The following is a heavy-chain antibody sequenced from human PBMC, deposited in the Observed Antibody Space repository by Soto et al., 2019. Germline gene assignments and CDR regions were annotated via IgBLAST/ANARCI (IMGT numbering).Heavy chain of an antibody. CDR1: ADTFTGYT. CDR2: VIPILGAS. D-gene: IGHD3-10*01. V-gene: IGHV1-69*08. J-gene: IGHJ4*02. CDR3: ARSRGSYYTNFDA. Sequence: SVKVSCKASADTFTGYTVTWVRQAPGQGLEWVGRVIPILGASNFAQKFQGRVTISADKSADTAYMVLTGLTSEDTAVYYCARSRGSYYTNFDAWGQGTLVTVSS.